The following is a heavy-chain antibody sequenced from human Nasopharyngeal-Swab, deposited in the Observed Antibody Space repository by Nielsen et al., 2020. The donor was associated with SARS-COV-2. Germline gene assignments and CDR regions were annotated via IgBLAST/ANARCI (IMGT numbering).Heavy chain of an antibody. D-gene: IGHD1-1*01. J-gene: IGHJ6*02. Sequence: VRQAPGKGLEWMGIIYPGDSDTRYSPSFQGQVTISADKSISTAYLQWSSLKASDTAMYYCARQLERTYYYYGMDVWGQGTTVTVSS. CDR2: IYPGDSDT. V-gene: IGHV5-51*01. CDR3: ARQLERTYYYYGMDV.